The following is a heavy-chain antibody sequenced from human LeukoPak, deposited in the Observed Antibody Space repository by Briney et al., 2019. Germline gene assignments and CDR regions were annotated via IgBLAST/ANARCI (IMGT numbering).Heavy chain of an antibody. D-gene: IGHD3-10*01. J-gene: IGHJ4*02. CDR2: VTGGGGST. CDR3: AKDRPTYGSGSPIDF. CDR1: GFTFSSYA. V-gene: IGHV3-23*01. Sequence: PGGSLRLSCAASGFTFSSYAMNWVRQAPGQGLEWLSAVTGGGGSTYYADSVKGRFTISRDNSRNTLYLQLNSLRAEGTALYFCAKDRPTYGSGSPIDFWGQGTLVTVSS.